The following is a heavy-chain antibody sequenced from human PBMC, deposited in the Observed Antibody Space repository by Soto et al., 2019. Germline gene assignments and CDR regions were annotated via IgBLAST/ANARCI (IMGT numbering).Heavy chain of an antibody. D-gene: IGHD6-19*01. CDR1: GFTFSSYA. CDR3: ARRSSGWYFDY. CDR2: ISGSGGST. V-gene: IGHV3-23*01. Sequence: EVQLLESGGGLVQPGGSLRLSCAASGFTFSSYAMNWVRQAPGRGLEWVSVISGSGGSTYYADSVKGRFTISRDNSKNTLYLQMSSLGAEETAEYYWARRSSGWYFDYWGQGTLVTVSS. J-gene: IGHJ4*02.